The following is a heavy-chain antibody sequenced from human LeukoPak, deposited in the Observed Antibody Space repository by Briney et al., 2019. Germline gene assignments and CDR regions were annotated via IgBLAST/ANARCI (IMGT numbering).Heavy chain of an antibody. D-gene: IGHD5-18*01. J-gene: IGHJ4*02. CDR2: INTKTGNP. CDR1: GYIFNSYA. CDR3: ARGYSYGSPSEAYYFDY. Sequence: GASVKVSCKASGYIFNSYAMNWVRQAPGQGLEWMGWINTKTGNPTYAQGFTGRFVFSLDTSVSTAYLQISSLKAEDTAVYYCARGYSYGSPSEAYYFDYWGRGTLVTVSS. V-gene: IGHV7-4-1*02.